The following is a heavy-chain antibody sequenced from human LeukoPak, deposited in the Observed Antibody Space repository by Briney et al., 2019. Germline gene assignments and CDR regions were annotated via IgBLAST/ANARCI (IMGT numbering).Heavy chain of an antibody. V-gene: IGHV3-23*01. CDR3: AKDSPVMTR. CDR1: GFTFSSYA. Sequence: GGSLRLSCAASGFTFSSYAMSWVRQAPGKGLEWVSSISGSGGGTYYADSVKGRFTISRDNSKNTLYLQMDSLRAEDTAIYYCAKDSPVMTRWGQGTLVTVSS. D-gene: IGHD2-21*01. CDR2: ISGSGGGT. J-gene: IGHJ4*02.